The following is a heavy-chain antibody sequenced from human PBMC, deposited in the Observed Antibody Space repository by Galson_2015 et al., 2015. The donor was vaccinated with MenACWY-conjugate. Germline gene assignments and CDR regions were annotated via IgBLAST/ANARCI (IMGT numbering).Heavy chain of an antibody. V-gene: IGHV4-28*01. Sequence: ETLSLTCAVSGYSISSSNWWGWIRQPPGKGLEWIGYIYYSGSTYYNPSLKSRVTMLVDSSKNQFSLKLSSVTAVDTAVYYCARLPSSWYKRGFFDYWGQGTLVTVSS. CDR2: IYYSGST. CDR3: ARLPSSWYKRGFFDY. D-gene: IGHD6-13*01. J-gene: IGHJ4*02. CDR1: GYSISSSNW.